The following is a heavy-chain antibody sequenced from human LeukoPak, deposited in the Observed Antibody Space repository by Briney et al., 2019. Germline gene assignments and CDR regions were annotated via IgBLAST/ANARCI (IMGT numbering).Heavy chain of an antibody. V-gene: IGHV4-39*07. Sequence: SETLSLTCTVSGGSISSSSYYWGWIRQPPGKGLERIGSIYYSGSTNYNPSLKSRVTISVDTSTNQFSLKLSSVTAADTAVYYCARGPNFYGSGSSDEFDYWGQGTLATVSS. CDR1: GGSISSSSYY. CDR3: ARGPNFYGSGSSDEFDY. CDR2: IYYSGST. J-gene: IGHJ4*02. D-gene: IGHD3-10*01.